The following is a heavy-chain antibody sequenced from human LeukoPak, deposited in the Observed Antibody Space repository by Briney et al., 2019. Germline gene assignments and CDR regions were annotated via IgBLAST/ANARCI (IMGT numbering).Heavy chain of an antibody. J-gene: IGHJ4*02. D-gene: IGHD3-16*01. CDR2: IKKDGSEK. CDR1: GFTVSNYW. CDR3: ARATWGYIDY. V-gene: IGHV3-7*01. Sequence: GGSLRLSCAAAGFTVSNYWMSWVRQAPGKGLEWVANIKKDGSEKYYVDSVKGRFTISRDNAKNSLYLQMNSLRAEDTAVYYCARATWGYIDYWGQGTLVTVSS.